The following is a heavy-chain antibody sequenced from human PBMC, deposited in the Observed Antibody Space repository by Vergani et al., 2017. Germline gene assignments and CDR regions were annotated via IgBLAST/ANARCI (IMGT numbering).Heavy chain of an antibody. CDR3: AKAHEGDGGGNYFDC. J-gene: IGHJ4*02. CDR2: INPNSGST. V-gene: IGHV1-2*02. Sequence: QVQLVQSGAEVKKPGASVKVSCKASGYTFTGYYMHWVRQAPGQGLEWMGWINPNSGSTNYAQKFQGRVTMTRDTSISTAYMELSRLRSDDTAVYYCAKAHEGDGGGNYFDCGGQGTLVTVYS. CDR1: GYTFTGYY. D-gene: IGHD2-21*01.